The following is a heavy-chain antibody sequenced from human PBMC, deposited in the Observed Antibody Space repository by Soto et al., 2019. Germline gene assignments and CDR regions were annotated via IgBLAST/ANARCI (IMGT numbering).Heavy chain of an antibody. V-gene: IGHV1-69*12. CDR1: GGTFSSYA. CDR3: ARGVIAGRPRGGMDV. J-gene: IGHJ6*02. D-gene: IGHD6-6*01. CDR2: IIPIFGTA. Sequence: QVQLVQSGAEVKKPGSSVKVSCKASGGTFSSYAISWVRQAPGQGLAWMGGIIPIFGTANYAQKFQGRVTITADESTSTASMELSSLRSEDTAVDYCARGVIAGRPRGGMDVWGQGTTVTVSS.